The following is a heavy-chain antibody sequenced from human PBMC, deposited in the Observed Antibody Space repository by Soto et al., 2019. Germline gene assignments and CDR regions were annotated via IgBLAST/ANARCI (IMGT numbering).Heavy chain of an antibody. Sequence: SSETLSLTCTVSGGSMSSSSYYCGWIRQPPGKGLEWIGSIYYSGGTYYNPSLKSRVTISVDTSKNQFSLKLSSVTAADTAVYYCARRGLPTGWFDPWGQGPLVTVSS. CDR1: GGSMSSSSYY. CDR2: IYYSGGT. CDR3: ARRGLPTGWFDP. V-gene: IGHV4-39*01. J-gene: IGHJ5*02.